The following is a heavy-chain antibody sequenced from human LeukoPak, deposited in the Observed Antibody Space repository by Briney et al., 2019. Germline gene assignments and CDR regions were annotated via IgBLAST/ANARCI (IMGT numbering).Heavy chain of an antibody. CDR2: INHSGST. CDR1: GGSFSGYY. J-gene: IGHJ6*03. V-gene: IGHV4-34*01. D-gene: IGHD2-2*01. CDR3: ASSTSFRPPRKYYYYMDV. Sequence: SETLSLTCAVYGGSFSGYYLSWIRQPPGKGLEWIGEINHSGSTNYNPSLKSRVTISVDTSKNQFSLKLSSVTAADTAVYYCASSTSFRPPRKYYYYMDVWGKGTTVTVSS.